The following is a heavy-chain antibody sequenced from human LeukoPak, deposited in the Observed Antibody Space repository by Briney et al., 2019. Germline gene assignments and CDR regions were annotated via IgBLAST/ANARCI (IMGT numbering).Heavy chain of an antibody. CDR3: ARDLYYYDSGGPDY. J-gene: IGHJ4*02. CDR2: IMPISGIT. Sequence: SVKVSCKASGDTFSNYGLSWVRQAPGQGLEWMGRIMPISGITNYAQKFQDRVTINTDESTSTVYMELNSLRSEDTAVYYCARDLYYYDSGGPDYWGQGTLVSVSS. CDR1: GDTFSNYG. V-gene: IGHV1-69*05. D-gene: IGHD3-22*01.